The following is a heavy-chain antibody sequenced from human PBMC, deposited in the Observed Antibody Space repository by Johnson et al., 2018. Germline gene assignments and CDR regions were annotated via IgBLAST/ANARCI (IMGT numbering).Heavy chain of an antibody. V-gene: IGHV3-11*01. Sequence: QLVESGGGLVKPGGSLRLSCAASGFTFSDYYMSWIRQAPGKGLEWVSYISSSGSTIYYADSVKGRFTISRDNAKNSLYLQMNSLRAEDTAVYYCASRYYDSSGYYARDYGMDVWGQGTTVTVSS. CDR3: ASRYYDSSGYYARDYGMDV. D-gene: IGHD3-22*01. CDR2: ISSSGSTI. CDR1: GFTFSDYY. J-gene: IGHJ6*02.